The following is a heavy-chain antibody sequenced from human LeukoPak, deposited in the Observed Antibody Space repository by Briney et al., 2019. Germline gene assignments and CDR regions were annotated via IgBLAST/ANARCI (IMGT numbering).Heavy chain of an antibody. Sequence: PSETLSPTCTVSGGSISSYYWGWIRQPPGKGLQWIGYIHYSGSTDYNASLKSRVTISVDTSKNQFSLKLTSLTAADTAVYYCARENYFDYWGQGTLVTVSS. CDR2: IHYSGST. CDR1: GGSISSYY. V-gene: IGHV4-59*01. J-gene: IGHJ4*02. CDR3: ARENYFDY.